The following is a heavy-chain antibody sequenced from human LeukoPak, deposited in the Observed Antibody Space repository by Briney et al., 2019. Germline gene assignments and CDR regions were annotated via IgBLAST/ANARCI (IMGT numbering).Heavy chain of an antibody. J-gene: IGHJ4*02. D-gene: IGHD5-18*01. CDR3: AKGDQRGYSYPPFDY. CDR2: ISGSGGST. Sequence: GGSLRLSCAASGFTFSSYAMSRVRQAPGKGLEWVSAISGSGGSTYYADSVKGRFTISRDNSKNTLYLQMNSLRAEDTAVYYCAKGDQRGYSYPPFDYWGQGTLVTVSS. CDR1: GFTFSSYA. V-gene: IGHV3-23*01.